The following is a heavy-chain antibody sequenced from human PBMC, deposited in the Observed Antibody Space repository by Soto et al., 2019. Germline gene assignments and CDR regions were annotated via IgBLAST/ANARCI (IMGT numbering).Heavy chain of an antibody. V-gene: IGHV4-31*03. Sequence: KSSETLSLTCTVSGGSISSGGYYWSWIRQHPGKGLEWIGYIYYSGSTYYNPSLKSRVTISVDTTKNQFSLKLSSVTAADTAVYYCARVGMAAAGTRPPRHWFDPRGQGTLVTVSS. J-gene: IGHJ5*02. CDR3: ARVGMAAAGTRPPRHWFDP. CDR1: GGSISSGGYY. D-gene: IGHD6-13*01. CDR2: IYYSGST.